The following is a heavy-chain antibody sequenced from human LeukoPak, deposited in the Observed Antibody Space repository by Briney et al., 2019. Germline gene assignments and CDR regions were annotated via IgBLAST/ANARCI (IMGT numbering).Heavy chain of an antibody. D-gene: IGHD1-1*01. CDR1: GYTFTGYY. J-gene: IGHJ4*02. Sequence: ASVKVSCKASGYTFTGYYMHWVRQAPGQGLEWMGWINPNSGDTYYAQKFQGRVTITADKSTSTAYMELSSLRSEDTAVYYCARDRGNGDWGQGTLVTVSS. CDR3: ARDRGNGD. CDR2: INPNSGDT. V-gene: IGHV1-2*02.